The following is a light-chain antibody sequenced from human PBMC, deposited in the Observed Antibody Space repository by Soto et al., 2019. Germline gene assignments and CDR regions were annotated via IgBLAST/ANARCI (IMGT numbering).Light chain of an antibody. J-gene: IGLJ2*01. Sequence: QSALTQPPSASGSPGQSVTISCTGTSSDVGGYKYVSWYQQHPGKAPKLMIYEVNRRPSGVPDRFSGSKSGNTASLTVSGLQADEEADYYCSSYAASNNVLFGGGTKLTVL. CDR1: SSDVGGYKY. CDR3: SSYAASNNVL. V-gene: IGLV2-8*01. CDR2: EVN.